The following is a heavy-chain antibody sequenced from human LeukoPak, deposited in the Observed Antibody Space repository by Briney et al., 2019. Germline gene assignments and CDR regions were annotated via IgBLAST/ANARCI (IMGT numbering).Heavy chain of an antibody. CDR3: ARAYGGSLLGYFDY. V-gene: IGHV4-4*07. CDR2: IYTSGST. D-gene: IGHD1-26*01. J-gene: IGHJ4*02. Sequence: SETLSLTCTVSGGSISSYYWSWIRQPAGKGLEWIGRIYTSGSTNYNPSLKSRVTTSVDKSKNQFSLKLSSVTAADTAVYYCARAYGGSLLGYFDYWGQGTLVTVSS. CDR1: GGSISSYY.